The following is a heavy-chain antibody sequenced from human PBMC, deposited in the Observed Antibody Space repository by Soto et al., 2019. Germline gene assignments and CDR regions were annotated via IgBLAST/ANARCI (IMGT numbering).Heavy chain of an antibody. CDR2: ISSSSSYI. CDR1: GFTFSSYN. Sequence: GASLSLSWTASGFTFSSYNMNWVRQAPGKGLEWVSSISSSSSYIYYADSVKGRCTISRDNAKNSLYLQMTSLRAEDTAVYYCARGSYRRSRESVVPWGQGTRVIVSS. V-gene: IGHV3-21*01. CDR3: ARGSYRRSRESVVP. J-gene: IGHJ5*02. D-gene: IGHD6-13*01.